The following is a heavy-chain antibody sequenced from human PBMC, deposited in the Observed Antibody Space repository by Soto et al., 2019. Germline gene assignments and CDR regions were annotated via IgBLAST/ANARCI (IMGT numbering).Heavy chain of an antibody. CDR3: VKDWTGSTCPCMDV. CDR2: ISHSDDDT. CDR1: VFTFSSHA. D-gene: IGHD6-13*01. V-gene: IGHV3-23*01. Sequence: EVHLLESGGGLVQTGGSLRLSCAASVFTFSSHAMSWVRQDPGKWLELVSGISHSDDDTYYVDSVKGRFTISRDNSKNTLYLQIHRLRAEDTAIYYWVKDWTGSTCPCMDVWGQGTTVTVS. J-gene: IGHJ6*02.